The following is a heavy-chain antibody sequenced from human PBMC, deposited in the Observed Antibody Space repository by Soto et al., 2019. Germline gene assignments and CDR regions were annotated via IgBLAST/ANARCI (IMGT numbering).Heavy chain of an antibody. D-gene: IGHD2-21*02. CDR3: ARRGGGVVLTATTPFDY. J-gene: IGHJ4*02. CDR2: IYHSGST. Sequence: QVPLQESGPRLVRPSGTLSLTCTVSSGSISTANWWSWVRQPPGGGLEWIGEIYHSGSTNYNLSLKSRVTLSVDKSKSQFSLRLSSVPAADTAMYYCARRGGGVVLTATTPFDYWGQGTLVTVSS. CDR1: SGSISTANW. V-gene: IGHV4-4*02.